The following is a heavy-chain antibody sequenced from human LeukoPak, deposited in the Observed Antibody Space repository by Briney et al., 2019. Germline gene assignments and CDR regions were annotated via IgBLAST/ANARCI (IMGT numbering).Heavy chain of an antibody. CDR2: ISSSSSYI. D-gene: IGHD3-22*01. CDR3: ARDPDYYDSSGYSDDAFDI. J-gene: IGHJ3*02. V-gene: IGHV3-21*01. CDR1: GFTFSSYS. Sequence: GGSLRLSCAASGFTFSSYSTNWVRQAPGKGLEWVSSISSSSSYIYYADSVKGRFTISRDNAKNSLYLQMNSLRAEDTAVYYCARDPDYYDSSGYSDDAFDIWGQGTMVTVSS.